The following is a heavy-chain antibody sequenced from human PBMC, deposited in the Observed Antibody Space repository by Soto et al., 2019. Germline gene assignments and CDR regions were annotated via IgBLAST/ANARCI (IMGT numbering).Heavy chain of an antibody. CDR3: ARGGTAARGYFDY. J-gene: IGHJ4*02. Sequence: PGGSLRLSCAASGFTFSSYWMSWVRQAPGKGLEWVANIKQDGSEKYYVDSVKGRFTISRDNAKNSLYLQMNSLRAEDTAVYYCARGGTAARGYFDYWGQGTLVTVSS. V-gene: IGHV3-7*01. CDR1: GFTFSSYW. D-gene: IGHD6-6*01. CDR2: IKQDGSEK.